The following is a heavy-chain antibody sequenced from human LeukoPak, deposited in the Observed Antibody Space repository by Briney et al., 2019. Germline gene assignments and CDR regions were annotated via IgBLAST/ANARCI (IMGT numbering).Heavy chain of an antibody. J-gene: IGHJ4*02. CDR1: GGTFSSYA. CDR2: IIPIFGTA. D-gene: IGHD5-18*01. V-gene: IGHV1-69*06. CDR3: ARARGDTAMDYYFDY. Sequence: GASVKVSCKASGGTFSSYAISWVRQDPGQGLEWMGGIIPIFGTANYAQKFQGRVTITADKSTSTAYMELSSLRSEDTAVYYCARARGDTAMDYYFDYWGQGTLVTVSS.